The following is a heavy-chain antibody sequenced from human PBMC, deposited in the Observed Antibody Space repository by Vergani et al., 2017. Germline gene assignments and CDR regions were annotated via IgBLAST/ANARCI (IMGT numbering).Heavy chain of an antibody. CDR2: INHSGST. Sequence: QVQLQQWGAGLLKPSETLPLTCAVYGGSFSGYYWSWIRQPPGKGLEWIGEINHSGSTNYNPSLKSRVTMSVDTSKNQFSLKLSSVTAADTAVYYCARAPTDYYGSGSYYHWGQGTLVTVSS. D-gene: IGHD3-10*01. CDR1: GGSFSGYY. J-gene: IGHJ5*02. CDR3: ARAPTDYYGSGSYYH. V-gene: IGHV4-34*01.